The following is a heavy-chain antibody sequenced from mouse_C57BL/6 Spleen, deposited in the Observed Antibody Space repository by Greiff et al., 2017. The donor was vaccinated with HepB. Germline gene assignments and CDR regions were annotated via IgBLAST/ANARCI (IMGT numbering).Heavy chain of an antibody. J-gene: IGHJ2*01. CDR3: ARRGDYFDY. CDR1: GYTFTGYW. CDR2: IDPSDSYT. V-gene: IGHV1-50*01. Sequence: VQLQQPGAELVKPGASVKLSCKASGYTFTGYWMQWVKQRPGQGLEWIGEIDPSDSYTNYNQKFKGKATLTVDTSSSTAYMQLSSLTSEDSAVYYCARRGDYFDYWGQGTTLTVSS.